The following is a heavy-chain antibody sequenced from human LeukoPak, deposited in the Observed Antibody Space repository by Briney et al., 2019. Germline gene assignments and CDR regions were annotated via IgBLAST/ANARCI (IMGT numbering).Heavy chain of an antibody. Sequence: SETLSLTCTVSGGSISSSSYYWGWIRQPPGKGLEWIGSMYYSGSTYYNPSLKSRVTISVDTSKNQFSLKLSSVTAADTAVYFCARGPYSYDSSGALDIWGQGTMVTVSS. D-gene: IGHD3-22*01. J-gene: IGHJ3*02. CDR1: GGSISSSSYY. CDR2: MYYSGST. V-gene: IGHV4-39*07. CDR3: ARGPYSYDSSGALDI.